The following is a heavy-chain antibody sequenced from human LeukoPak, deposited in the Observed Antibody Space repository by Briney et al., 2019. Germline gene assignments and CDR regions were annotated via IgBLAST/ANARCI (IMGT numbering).Heavy chain of an antibody. J-gene: IGHJ6*02. CDR2: ISSNGGST. V-gene: IGHV3-64*01. Sequence: PGGSLRLSCAASGFTFSSYAMHWVRQAPGKGLEYVSAISSNGGSTYYANSVKGRFTISRDNSKNTLYLQMGSLRAEDMAVYYCARDDGVWGQGTTVTVSS. CDR1: GFTFSSYA. CDR3: ARDDGV.